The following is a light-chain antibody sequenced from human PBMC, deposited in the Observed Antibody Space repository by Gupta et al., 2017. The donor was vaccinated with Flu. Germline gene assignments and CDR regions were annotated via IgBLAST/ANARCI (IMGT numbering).Light chain of an antibody. CDR3: QQSYSTLYT. V-gene: IGKV1-39*01. Sequence: DIQMTPSPSSLSSSLGDRVTITCRASQSISSYLNWYQQKPGKAPKLLIYAASSLQSGVPSRFSGSGSGTDFTLTISSLQPEDFATYYCQQSYSTLYTFGQRTKLEIK. CDR1: QSISSY. CDR2: AAS. J-gene: IGKJ2*01.